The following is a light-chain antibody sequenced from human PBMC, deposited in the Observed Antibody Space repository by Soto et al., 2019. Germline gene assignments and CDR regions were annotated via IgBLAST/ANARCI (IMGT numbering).Light chain of an antibody. CDR3: SSYTSSSTYV. Sequence: QSVLTQPASVSGSPGQSITISCTGTSSDVGGYNYVSWYQQHPGKAPKLMICEVSNRPSGVSNRFSGSKSGNTASLTISGLQAEEEADYYCSSYTSSSTYVFGTGTKVTVL. CDR1: SSDVGGYNY. J-gene: IGLJ1*01. CDR2: EVS. V-gene: IGLV2-14*01.